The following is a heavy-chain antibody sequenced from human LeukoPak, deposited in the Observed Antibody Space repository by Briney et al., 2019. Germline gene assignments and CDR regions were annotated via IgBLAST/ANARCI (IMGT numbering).Heavy chain of an antibody. CDR2: ISDSGGST. D-gene: IGHD6-6*01. J-gene: IGHJ4*02. CDR1: GLTFSTYA. Sequence: GGSLRLSCAASGLTFSTYAMSWVRQAPGKGLEWVSGISDSGGSTYYADSVKGRFTISRDNSKNTLYLQMSSLRAEDTAVYYCARVSSSSLFDYWGQGTLVTVSS. CDR3: ARVSSSSLFDY. V-gene: IGHV3-23*01.